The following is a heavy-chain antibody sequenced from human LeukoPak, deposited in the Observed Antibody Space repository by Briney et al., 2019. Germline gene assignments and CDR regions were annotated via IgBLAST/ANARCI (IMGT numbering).Heavy chain of an antibody. V-gene: IGHV4-34*01. CDR2: INHSGNT. CDR3: ARREPHGDYGGKIRYYYYMDV. CDR1: GFTVSSNY. J-gene: IGHJ6*03. Sequence: GSLRLSCTASGFTVSSNYMNWVRQPPGKGLEWIGEINHSGNTNSNPSLKSRVTMSVDTSKNQFSLKLSSLTAADTAMYYCARREPHGDYGGKIRYYYYMDVWGKGTTITISS. D-gene: IGHD4-23*01.